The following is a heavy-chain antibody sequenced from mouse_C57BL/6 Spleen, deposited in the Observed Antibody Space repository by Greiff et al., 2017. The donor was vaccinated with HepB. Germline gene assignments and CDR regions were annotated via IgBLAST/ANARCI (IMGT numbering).Heavy chain of an antibody. J-gene: IGHJ2*01. CDR2: ISYSGST. D-gene: IGHD2-4*01. V-gene: IGHV3-1*01. Sequence: EVQLQQSGPGMVKPSQSLSLTCTVTGYSITSGYDWHWIRHFPGNKLEWMGYISYSGSTNYNPSLKSRISITHDTSKNHFFLKLNSVTTEDTATYYCARGYDYPDYWGQGTTLTVSS. CDR3: ARGYDYPDY. CDR1: GYSITSGYD.